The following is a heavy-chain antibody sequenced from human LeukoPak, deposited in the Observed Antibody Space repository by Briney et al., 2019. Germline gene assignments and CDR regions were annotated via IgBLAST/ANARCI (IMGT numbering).Heavy chain of an antibody. D-gene: IGHD3-10*01. Sequence: PGGSLRLSCAASGFTVSSNYMSWVRQAPGKGLEWVSVIYSGGSTYYADSVKGRFTTSRDNSKNTLYLQMNSLRAEDTAVYYCASTSRVRGVIIRDYWGQGTLVTVSS. J-gene: IGHJ4*02. V-gene: IGHV3-53*01. CDR2: IYSGGST. CDR3: ASTSRVRGVIIRDY. CDR1: GFTVSSNY.